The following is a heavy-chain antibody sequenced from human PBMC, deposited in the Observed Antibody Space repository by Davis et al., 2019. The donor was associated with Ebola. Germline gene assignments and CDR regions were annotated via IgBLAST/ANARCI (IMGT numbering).Heavy chain of an antibody. V-gene: IGHV3-33*01. CDR1: EFSFSRFG. CDR3: AREFADTPMAYYYYMDV. J-gene: IGHJ6*03. D-gene: IGHD5-18*01. CDR2: IWFDGSEK. Sequence: PGGSLRLSCAASEFSFSRFGMHWVRQAPGKGLEWVAVIWFDGSEKYYADSVKGRFTISRDNSKITLYLQMNSLRAEDTAVYYCAREFADTPMAYYYYMDVWGKGTTVTVSS.